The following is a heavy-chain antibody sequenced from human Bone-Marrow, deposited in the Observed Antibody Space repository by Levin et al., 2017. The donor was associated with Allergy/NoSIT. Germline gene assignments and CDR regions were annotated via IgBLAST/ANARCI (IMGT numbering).Heavy chain of an antibody. CDR2: TSYDGTRK. CDR1: GFSFSNYA. Sequence: SCAASGFSFSNYAMFWVRQAPGKGLQWVAVTSYDGTRKEYADPVKGRFTISRDNSRNMVHLELNSLRVEDTAVYFCAKDRDGYCSGVSCYSGGDHWGRGTLVTVSS. J-gene: IGHJ4*02. D-gene: IGHD2-15*01. V-gene: IGHV3-30*18. CDR3: AKDRDGYCSGVSCYSGGDH.